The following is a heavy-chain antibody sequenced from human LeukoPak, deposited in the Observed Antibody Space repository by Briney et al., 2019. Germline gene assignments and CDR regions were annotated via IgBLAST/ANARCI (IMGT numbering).Heavy chain of an antibody. CDR3: ARLMATTDHDAFDI. V-gene: IGHV3-48*03. CDR2: ISSSGSTI. CDR1: GFTFSSYE. Sequence: PGGSLRLSCAASGFTFSSYEMNWARQAPGKGLEWVSYISSSGSTIYYADSVKGRFTISRDNAKNSLYLQMNSLRAEDTAVYYCARLMATTDHDAFDIWGQGTMVTVSS. D-gene: IGHD5-24*01. J-gene: IGHJ3*02.